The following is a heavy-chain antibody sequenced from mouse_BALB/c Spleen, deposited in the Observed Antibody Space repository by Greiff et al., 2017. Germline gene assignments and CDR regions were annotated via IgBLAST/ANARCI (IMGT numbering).Heavy chain of an antibody. V-gene: IGHV1-7*01. D-gene: IGHD1-1*01. J-gene: IGHJ4*01. CDR2: INPSTGYT. CDR1: GYTFTSYW. Sequence: VKLQESGAELAKPGASVKMSCKASGYTFTSYWMHWVKQRPGQGLEWIGYINPSTGYTEYNQKFKDKATLTADKSSSTAYMQLSSLTSEDSAVYYCARRVDAMDYWGQGTSVTVSS. CDR3: ARRVDAMDY.